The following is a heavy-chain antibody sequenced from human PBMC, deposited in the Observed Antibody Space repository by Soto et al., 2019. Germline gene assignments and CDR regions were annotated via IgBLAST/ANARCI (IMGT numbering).Heavy chain of an antibody. CDR1: GYAFITYG. CDR3: ARGRYGDY. J-gene: IGHJ4*02. CDR2: ISAHNGNT. V-gene: IGHV1-18*01. Sequence: QVHLVQSGAEVKEPGASVKVSCKGSGYAFITYGITWVRQAPGQGLEWLGWISAHNGNTNYEQKLQGRVTVTKDTSTSTAYMELRSLRSDDTAGYYCARGRYGDYWGQGALVTVSS. D-gene: IGHD1-1*01.